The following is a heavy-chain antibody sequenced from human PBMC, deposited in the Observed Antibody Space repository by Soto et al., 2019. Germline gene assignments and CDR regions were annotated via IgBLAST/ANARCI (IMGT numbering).Heavy chain of an antibody. CDR3: TTLYHDILTGRAY. CDR2: IKSKTDGGTT. CDR1: GFTFSNAW. D-gene: IGHD3-9*01. J-gene: IGHJ4*02. V-gene: IGHV3-15*01. Sequence: PGGSLRLSCAASGFTFSNAWMIWVRQAPGKGLEWVGRIKSKTDGGTTDYAAPVKGRFTISRDDSKNTLYLQMNSLKTEDTAVYYCTTLYHDILTGRAYWVQGTLVTVSS.